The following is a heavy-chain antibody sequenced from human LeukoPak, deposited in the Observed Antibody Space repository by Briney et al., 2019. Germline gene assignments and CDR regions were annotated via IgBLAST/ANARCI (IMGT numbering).Heavy chain of an antibody. CDR1: GYTFTGYY. CDR2: INPNSGGT. CDR3: ARSYYDSSSLPAFDI. D-gene: IGHD3-22*01. V-gene: IGHV1-2*02. J-gene: IGHJ3*02. Sequence: GASVKVSCKASGYTFTGYYMHWVRQAPGQGLEWMGWINPNSGGTNYAQKFQGRVTMTRDTSISTAYMELSRLRSDDTAVYYCARSYYDSSSLPAFDIWGQGTMVTVSS.